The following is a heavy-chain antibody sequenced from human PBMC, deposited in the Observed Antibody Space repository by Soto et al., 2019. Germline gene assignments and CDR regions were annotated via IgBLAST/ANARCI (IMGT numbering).Heavy chain of an antibody. CDR2: ISYDGSKK. CDR3: AKDFEKSFDY. CDR1: GFSFITYG. V-gene: IGHV3-30*18. Sequence: QVQLVESGGGVVQPGRSLRLSCAASGFSFITYGMIWVRQAPGKGLEWVAVISYDGSKKYYADSVKGRFTISRDNSKNMVYLQMNSLRGEDTAVYYCAKDFEKSFDYWGQGTLVTVSS. J-gene: IGHJ4*02.